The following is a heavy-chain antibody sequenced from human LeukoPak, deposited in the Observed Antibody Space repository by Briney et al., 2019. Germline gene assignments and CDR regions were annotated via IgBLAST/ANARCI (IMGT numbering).Heavy chain of an antibody. V-gene: IGHV3-23*01. D-gene: IGHD3-10*01. CDR2: TSGSGGST. CDR3: ARGSGSGVYFDY. Sequence: GGSLGLSCAASGFTFSSYAMSWVRQAPGKGLEWVSATSGSGGSTYYADSVKGRFTISRDNAKNSLYLQMNSLRAEDTAVYYCARGSGSGVYFDYWGQGTLVTVSS. CDR1: GFTFSSYA. J-gene: IGHJ4*02.